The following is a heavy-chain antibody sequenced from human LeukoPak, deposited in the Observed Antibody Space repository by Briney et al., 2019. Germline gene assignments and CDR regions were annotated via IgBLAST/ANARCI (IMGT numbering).Heavy chain of an antibody. V-gene: IGHV4-59*08. Sequence: PSETLSLTCTVSGGSISSYYWSWIRQPPGKGLEWIGYIYYSGSTNYNPSLKSRVTISVDTSKNQFSLKLTSVTAADTAVYYCARGGSYMAFDIWGQGTMVTVSS. CDR1: GGSISSYY. D-gene: IGHD3-16*01. CDR3: ARGGSYMAFDI. CDR2: IYYSGST. J-gene: IGHJ3*02.